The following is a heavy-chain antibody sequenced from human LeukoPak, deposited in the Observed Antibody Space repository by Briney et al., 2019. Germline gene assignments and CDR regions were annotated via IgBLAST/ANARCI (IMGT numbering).Heavy chain of an antibody. CDR1: GFTFDDYA. D-gene: IGHD3-10*01. J-gene: IGHJ6*02. CDR2: ISWNSGSI. V-gene: IGHV3-9*01. CDR3: AKSLGSGSFTGYYYYGMDV. Sequence: GGSLRLSCAASGFTFDDYAMHWVRQAPGKGLEWVSGISWNSGSIGYADSVKGRFTIPRDNAKNSLYLQMNSLRAEDTALYYCAKSLGSGSFTGYYYYGMDVWGQGTTVTVSS.